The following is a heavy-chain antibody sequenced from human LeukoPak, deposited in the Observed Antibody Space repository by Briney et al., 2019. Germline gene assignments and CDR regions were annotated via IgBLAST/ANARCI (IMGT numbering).Heavy chain of an antibody. CDR2: IYSDGST. V-gene: IGHV3-53*01. J-gene: IGHJ3*02. Sequence: GWSLRLSCAASGFAVSSNYISWVRQAPGKGLEWVSIIYSDGSTFHADSVKGRFTMSRDNSKNPLNLQMNSLRAEDTAVYFCARDRHRYRGINGDGDAFDIWGQGTMVTVSS. CDR3: ARDRHRYRGINGDGDAFDI. D-gene: IGHD5-12*01. CDR1: GFAVSSNY.